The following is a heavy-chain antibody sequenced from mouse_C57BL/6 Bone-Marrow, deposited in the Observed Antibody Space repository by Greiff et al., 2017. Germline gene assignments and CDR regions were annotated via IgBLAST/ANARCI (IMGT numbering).Heavy chain of an antibody. Sequence: VQLKESGPVLVKPGASVKMSCKASGYTFTDYYMNWVKQSHGKSLEWIGVINPYNGGTSYNQKFKGKATLTVDKSSSTAYMELNSLTSEDSAVYYCARYDDYVWYFDVWGTGTTVTVSS. CDR1: GYTFTDYY. CDR2: INPYNGGT. V-gene: IGHV1-19*01. CDR3: ARYDDYVWYFDV. J-gene: IGHJ1*03. D-gene: IGHD2-3*01.